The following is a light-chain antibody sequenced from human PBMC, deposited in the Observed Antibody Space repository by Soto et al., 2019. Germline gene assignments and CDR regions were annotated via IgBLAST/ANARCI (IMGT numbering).Light chain of an antibody. CDR3: QQYSDWRPQ. V-gene: IGKV3-15*01. CDR1: HSVSSS. CDR2: GAS. Sequence: EIVMTKSPTTLSVSPGERATLFCRASHSVSSSLAWYQQKPGQAPRLLIDGASTRATGIPARFSGSGSGTEFTLTISSLQSEDFAVYYCQQYSDWRPQFGQGTKVDIK. J-gene: IGKJ1*01.